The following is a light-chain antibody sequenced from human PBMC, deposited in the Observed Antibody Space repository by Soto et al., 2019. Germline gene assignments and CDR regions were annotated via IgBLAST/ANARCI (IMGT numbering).Light chain of an antibody. J-gene: IGKJ1*01. V-gene: IGKV1-5*01. CDR3: QQYENYWT. CDR2: DAS. Sequence: DIQMTQSPSILSAIVGDRVTITCRASQSISSWLAWYQQKPGKXPXXLIYDASNLESGVPSRFSGSGSGTEFTLTISNLQPDDFATYYCQQYENYWTFGQGTKVDIK. CDR1: QSISSW.